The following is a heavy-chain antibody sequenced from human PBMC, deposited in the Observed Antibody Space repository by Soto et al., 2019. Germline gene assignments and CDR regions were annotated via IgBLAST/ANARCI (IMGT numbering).Heavy chain of an antibody. V-gene: IGHV3-30-3*01. CDR1: GFTFSSYA. D-gene: IGHD6-13*01. CDR3: ARADSRAAARDY. J-gene: IGHJ4*02. CDR2: ISYDGSNK. Sequence: QVQLVESGGGVVQPGRSLRLSCAASGFTFSSYAMHWVRQAPGKGLEWVAVISYDGSNKYYADSVKGRFTISRDNSKNTLYLQMNSLRAEDTAVYYCARADSRAAARDYWGQGTLVTVSS.